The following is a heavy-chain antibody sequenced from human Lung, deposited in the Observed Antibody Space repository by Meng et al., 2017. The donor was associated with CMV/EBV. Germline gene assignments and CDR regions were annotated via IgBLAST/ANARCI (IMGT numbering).Heavy chain of an antibody. CDR2: IYHSGST. J-gene: IGHJ4*02. D-gene: IGHD6-19*01. Sequence: GQGLGRLGAALSLTWAVSGGSISSSNWWSWVRQPPGKGLEWIGEIYHSGSTNYNPSLKSRVTISVDKSKNQFSLKLSSVTAADTAVYYCASFPPPGKQWLVTDYWGQGTLVTVSS. CDR1: GGSISSSNW. CDR3: ASFPPPGKQWLVTDY. V-gene: IGHV4-4*02.